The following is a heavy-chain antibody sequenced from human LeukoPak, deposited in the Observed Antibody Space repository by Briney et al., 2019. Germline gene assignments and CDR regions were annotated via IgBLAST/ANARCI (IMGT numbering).Heavy chain of an antibody. CDR3: TRGYYGDYQIDF. D-gene: IGHD4-17*01. V-gene: IGHV3-48*01. Sequence: PGGSLRLSCATSGFTFSSYAMNWVRQAPGEGLEWISYISSTSTIIYYADSVKGRFTISRDSAKSSLYLQMNGLRVEDTAIYYCTRGYYGDYQIDFWGQGTLVTVSS. CDR1: GFTFSSYA. CDR2: ISSTSTII. J-gene: IGHJ4*02.